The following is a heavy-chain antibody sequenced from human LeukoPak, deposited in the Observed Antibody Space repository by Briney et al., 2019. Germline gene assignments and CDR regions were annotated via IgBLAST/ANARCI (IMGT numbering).Heavy chain of an antibody. Sequence: QAGGSLRLSCAASGFTFDDYAMHWVRQAPGKGLEWVSLISWDGGSTYYADSVKGRFTISRDNSKNSLYLQMNSLRAEDTALYYCAKDSGSRGWLLLLGLDYWGQGTLVTVSS. CDR1: GFTFDDYA. CDR3: AKDSGSRGWLLLLGLDY. D-gene: IGHD3-22*01. V-gene: IGHV3-43D*04. J-gene: IGHJ4*02. CDR2: ISWDGGST.